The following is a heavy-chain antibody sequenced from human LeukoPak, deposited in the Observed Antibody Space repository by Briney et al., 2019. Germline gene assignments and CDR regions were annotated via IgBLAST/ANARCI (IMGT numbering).Heavy chain of an antibody. CDR3: SSYYGSDSPGWYFDY. D-gene: IGHD3-10*01. CDR2: IRSKSYGGAT. V-gene: IGHV3-49*03. J-gene: IGHJ4*02. Sequence: PGGSLRLSCTGSGFTFGDYGMNWFRQAPGKGLEWVGFIRSKSYGGATDYAASVKGRFTISRDDSKSIAFLQMDSLKTEDTAVYYCSSYYGSDSPGWYFDYWGQGTLVTVSS. CDR1: GFTFGDYG.